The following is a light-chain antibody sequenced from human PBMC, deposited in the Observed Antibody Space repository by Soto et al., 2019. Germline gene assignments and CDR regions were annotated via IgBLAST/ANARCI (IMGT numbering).Light chain of an antibody. J-gene: IGLJ2*01. V-gene: IGLV2-14*01. CDR2: GVS. CDR3: SSYTSSSTVL. Sequence: QSVLTQPASVSGPPGQSITISCTGTSSDVGGYNYVSWYQQHPGKAPKLIIYGVSNRPSGVSNRFSASKFGNTASLTISGLQDEDEADYYCSSYTSSSTVLFGGGTKLTVL. CDR1: SSDVGGYNY.